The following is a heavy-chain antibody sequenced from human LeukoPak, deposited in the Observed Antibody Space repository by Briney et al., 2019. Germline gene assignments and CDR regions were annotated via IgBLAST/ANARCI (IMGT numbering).Heavy chain of an antibody. CDR3: ERGRSDAVDI. J-gene: IGHJ3*02. D-gene: IGHD3-10*01. CDR1: GFTFSSYS. CDR2: ISYDGSNK. Sequence: GGSLTLSCAASGFTFSSYSMHWVRQPPGKGLEWVAVISYDGSNKYYADSVKGLFTISRDNSTNKLYLQMSSLRAEDTAVYDCERGRSDAVDIWGQGTMVTVSS. V-gene: IGHV3-30-3*01.